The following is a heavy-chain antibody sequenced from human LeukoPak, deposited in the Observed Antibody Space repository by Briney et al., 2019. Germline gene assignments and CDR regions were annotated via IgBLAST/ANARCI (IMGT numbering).Heavy chain of an antibody. CDR1: GYTFTSYG. Sequence: ASVKVSCKASGYTFTSYGISWVRQAPGQGLEWMGWISAYNGNTNYAQKLQGRVTMTTDTSTSTAYMELRSLRSDDTAVYYCARGGRYCSSTSCPYYFDYWGQGTLVTVSS. CDR3: ARGGRYCSSTSCPYYFDY. J-gene: IGHJ4*02. CDR2: ISAYNGNT. D-gene: IGHD2-2*01. V-gene: IGHV1-18*01.